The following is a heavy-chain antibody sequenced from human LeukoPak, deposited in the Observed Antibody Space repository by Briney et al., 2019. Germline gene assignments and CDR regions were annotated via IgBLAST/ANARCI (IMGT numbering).Heavy chain of an antibody. Sequence: GASVKVSCKVSGYTLTELSMHWVRQAPGKGLEWMGGFDPEDGETIYAQKFQGRVTMTEDTSTDTAYMELSSLRSEDTAVYYCATGVRLGELSSSDYWGQGTLVTVSS. CDR2: FDPEDGET. CDR1: GYTLTELS. V-gene: IGHV1-24*01. CDR3: ATGVRLGELSSSDY. D-gene: IGHD3-16*02. J-gene: IGHJ4*02.